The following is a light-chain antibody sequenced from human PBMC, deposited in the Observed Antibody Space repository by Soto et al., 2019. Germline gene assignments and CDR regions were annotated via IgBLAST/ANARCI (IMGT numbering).Light chain of an antibody. CDR2: RDD. CDR1: RGSVASNY. CDR3: QSYDRTNVV. Sequence: NFMLTQPHSVSESPGKTITISCARSRGSVASNYVQWFQQRPGSAPTTIIYRDDQRPSGVPDRFSASVDSSSNSAPLTISGLKTEDEADYYCQSYDRTNVVFGGGTKLTVL. J-gene: IGLJ2*01. V-gene: IGLV6-57*03.